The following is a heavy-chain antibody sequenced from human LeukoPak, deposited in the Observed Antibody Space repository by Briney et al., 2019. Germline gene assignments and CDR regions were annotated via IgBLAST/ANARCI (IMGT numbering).Heavy chain of an antibody. Sequence: SGGSLRLSCAASGFTFSSYWKSWVRQAPGKGLEWVANIKQDGSEKYYVDSVKGRFTISRDNAKNSLYLQMNSLRAEDTAVYYCARVKVVATIPSNFDYWGQGTLVTVSS. D-gene: IGHD5-12*01. J-gene: IGHJ4*02. CDR2: IKQDGSEK. CDR1: GFTFSSYW. V-gene: IGHV3-7*01. CDR3: ARVKVVATIPSNFDY.